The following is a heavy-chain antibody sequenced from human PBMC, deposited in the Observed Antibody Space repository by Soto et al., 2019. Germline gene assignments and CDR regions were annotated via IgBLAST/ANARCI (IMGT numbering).Heavy chain of an antibody. CDR2: TTHSEGDT. V-gene: IGHV3-11*01. CDR1: GFRFIEHY. J-gene: IGHJ6*02. Sequence: GGSLKLSCASSGFRFIEHYIRWICQSQWLGFERVSYTTHSEGDTFYTDSVKGRFTISRNNAMRSVDLQMNSLTVEDTAVYYCARGHYGLEVWGQGT. CDR3: ARGHYGLEV.